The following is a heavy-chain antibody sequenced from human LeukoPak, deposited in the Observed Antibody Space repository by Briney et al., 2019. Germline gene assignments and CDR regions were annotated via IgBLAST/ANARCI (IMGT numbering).Heavy chain of an antibody. Sequence: PGGSLRLSCAASGFTFSSNDMHWVRQAPGKGLEFVSAVTYNGGSTYYANSVKGRFTISRDNSKNTLYLQMGSLRAEDMAVYYCAREPTGTFDFWGQGTLVTVSS. CDR3: AREPTGTFDF. CDR2: VTYNGGST. J-gene: IGHJ4*02. D-gene: IGHD4-17*01. V-gene: IGHV3-64*01. CDR1: GFTFSSND.